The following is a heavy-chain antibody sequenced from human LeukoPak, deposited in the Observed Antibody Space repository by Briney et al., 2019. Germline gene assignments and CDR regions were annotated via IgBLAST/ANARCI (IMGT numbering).Heavy chain of an antibody. CDR1: GFPFSDYW. CDR2: IKQDGREK. Sequence: GGSLRLSCAASGFPFSDYWMTWVRQAPGKRLERVANIKQDGREKFYLDSVKGRFTISRDDTKNSLYLQMSSLRVEDTAVYFCARDRLYYDISTGYVPLDYWGLGTLVTVSS. CDR3: ARDRLYYDISTGYVPLDY. D-gene: IGHD3-9*01. J-gene: IGHJ4*02. V-gene: IGHV3-7*01.